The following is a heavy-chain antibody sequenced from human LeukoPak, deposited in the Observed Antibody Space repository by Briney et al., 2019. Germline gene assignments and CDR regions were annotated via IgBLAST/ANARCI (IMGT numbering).Heavy chain of an antibody. V-gene: IGHV3-23*01. CDR2: ISGSGGST. Sequence: GGSPRLSCAASGFTFSSYAMSWVRQAPGKGLEWVSAISGSGGSTYYADSVKGRFTISRDNSKNTLHLQMNSLRAEDTAVYYCARVLNYYDSSGYYFSYWGQGTLVTVSS. CDR1: GFTFSSYA. D-gene: IGHD3-22*01. CDR3: ARVLNYYDSSGYYFSY. J-gene: IGHJ4*02.